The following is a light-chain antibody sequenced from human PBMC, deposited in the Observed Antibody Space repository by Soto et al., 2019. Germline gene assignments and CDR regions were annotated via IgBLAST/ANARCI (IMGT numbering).Light chain of an antibody. V-gene: IGLV1-51*01. CDR1: RSNLGTYY. J-gene: IGLJ1*01. CDR2: DNS. CDR3: GAWDSSLNVYV. Sequence: QSVLTQPPSVSAAPGQKIIISCSGSRSNLGTYYVSLYHQLPGTAPKVVISDNSRRPSGIPDRFSGSKSGTSATLAITGLQAGDEGNYSCGAWDSSLNVYVFGGGTKVTVL.